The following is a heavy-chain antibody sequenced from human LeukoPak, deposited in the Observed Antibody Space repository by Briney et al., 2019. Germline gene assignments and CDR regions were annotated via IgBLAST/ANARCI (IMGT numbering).Heavy chain of an antibody. CDR1: GFTFSSYG. D-gene: IGHD1-26*01. CDR2: IRYDGSNK. V-gene: IGHV3-30*02. Sequence: AGGSLRLSCAASGFTFSSYGMHWVRQAPGKGLEWVAFIRYDGSNKYYADSVKGRFTISRDNSKNTLYLQMNSLRAEDTAVYYCAKVGYSGSYSGYFDYWGQGTLVTVSS. CDR3: AKVGYSGSYSGYFDY. J-gene: IGHJ4*02.